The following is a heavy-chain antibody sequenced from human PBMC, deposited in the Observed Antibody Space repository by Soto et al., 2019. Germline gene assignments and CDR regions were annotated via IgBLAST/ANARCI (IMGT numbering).Heavy chain of an antibody. CDR3: AKDILGWNYYFDY. Sequence: LRLSCAASGFTFSSYGMHWVRQAPGKGLEWVAVISYDGSNKYYADSVKGRFTISRDNSKNTLYLQMNSLRAEDTAVYYCAKDILGWNYYFDYWGQGTLVTVSS. D-gene: IGHD1-7*01. CDR1: GFTFSSYG. V-gene: IGHV3-30*18. CDR2: ISYDGSNK. J-gene: IGHJ4*02.